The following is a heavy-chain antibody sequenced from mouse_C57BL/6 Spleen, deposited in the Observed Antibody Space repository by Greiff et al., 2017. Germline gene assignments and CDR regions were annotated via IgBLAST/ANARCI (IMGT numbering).Heavy chain of an antibody. D-gene: IGHD2-4*01. CDR3: ARREGDYGVDY. V-gene: IGHV5-6*01. CDR1: GFTFSSYG. Sequence: EVQLVESGGDLVKPGGSLKLSCAASGFTFSSYGMSWVRQTPDKRLEWVATISSGGSYTYYPDRVKGRFPFSRDKAKNTLYLQMSSLKAEDTSMYYCARREGDYGVDYWGQGTTLTVSA. J-gene: IGHJ2*01. CDR2: ISSGGSYT.